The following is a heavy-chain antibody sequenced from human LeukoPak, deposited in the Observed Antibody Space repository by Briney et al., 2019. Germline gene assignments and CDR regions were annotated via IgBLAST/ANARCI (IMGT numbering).Heavy chain of an antibody. Sequence: GGSLRLSCAASGFTFSSYGMHWVRQAPGKGLEWVAFIRYDGSNKYYADSVKGRFTISRDNSKNTLYLQMNSLRAEDTAVYYCAKVGITMVRDKDAFDIWGQGTMVTVSS. D-gene: IGHD3-10*01. V-gene: IGHV3-30*02. CDR1: GFTFSSYG. CDR2: IRYDGSNK. CDR3: AKVGITMVRDKDAFDI. J-gene: IGHJ3*02.